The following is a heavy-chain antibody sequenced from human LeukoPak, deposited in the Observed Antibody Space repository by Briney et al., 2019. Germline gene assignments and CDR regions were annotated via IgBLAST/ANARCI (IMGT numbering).Heavy chain of an antibody. CDR3: AKDPMVRGSTYDY. Sequence: GGSLRLSCAASGFTFSSYWMSWVRQAPGKGLEWVSAISGSGTTYYADSVKGHFTISRDNSKNTLYLQMNSLRAEDTAVYYCAKDPMVRGSTYDYWGQGTLVTVSS. D-gene: IGHD3-10*01. J-gene: IGHJ4*02. CDR1: GFTFSSYW. CDR2: ISGSGTT. V-gene: IGHV3-23*01.